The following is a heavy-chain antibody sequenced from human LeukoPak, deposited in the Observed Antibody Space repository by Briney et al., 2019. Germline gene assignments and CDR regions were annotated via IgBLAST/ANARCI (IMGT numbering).Heavy chain of an antibody. D-gene: IGHD3-10*01. J-gene: IGHJ4*02. V-gene: IGHV3-30*04. CDR3: ARAERITMVRGQELDY. CDR1: GFTFSSYA. Sequence: GGSLRLSCAASGFTFSSYAMHWVRQAPGKGLEWVAVISYDGSNKYYADSVKGRFTISRDNSKNTLYLQMNSLRAEDTAVYYCARAERITMVRGQELDYWGQGTLVTVSS. CDR2: ISYDGSNK.